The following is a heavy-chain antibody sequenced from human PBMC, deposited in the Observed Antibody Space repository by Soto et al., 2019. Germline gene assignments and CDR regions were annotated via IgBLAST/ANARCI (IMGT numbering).Heavy chain of an antibody. D-gene: IGHD5-12*01. CDR1: GFSLSNARMS. J-gene: IGHJ4*02. Sequence: QVTLKESGPVLVKPTETLTLTCTVSGFSLSNARMSVSWIRQPPGKALEWLAHIFSNDAKSYSAALKSRLTISKDTSKSQVVLTMTNMAPVDTATYYCARMRGWGWLGRNDYWGQGTLVTVSS. V-gene: IGHV2-26*01. CDR3: ARMRGWGWLGRNDY. CDR2: IFSNDAK.